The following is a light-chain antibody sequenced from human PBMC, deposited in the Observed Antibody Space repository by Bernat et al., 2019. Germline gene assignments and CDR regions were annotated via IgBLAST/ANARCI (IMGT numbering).Light chain of an antibody. V-gene: IGLV2-8*01. J-gene: IGLJ1*01. CDR2: EVS. Sequence: QSALTQPPSASGSPGQSVTISCTGTSIDVGGYNYVSWYQQHPVKSPKLMIYEVSKRPSGVPDHFSGSKSGNTASLTVAGLQAEDEADYYCSSYAGRKNLKVFGTGTKVTVL. CDR3: SSYAGRKNLKV. CDR1: SIDVGGYNY.